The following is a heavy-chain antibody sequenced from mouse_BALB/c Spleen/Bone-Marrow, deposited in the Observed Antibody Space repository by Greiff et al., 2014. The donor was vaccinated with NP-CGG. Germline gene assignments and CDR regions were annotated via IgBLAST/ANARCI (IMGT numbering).Heavy chain of an antibody. V-gene: IGHV5-12-1*01. D-gene: IGHD4-1*01. CDR2: ISSGGGST. Sequence: ESGGGLVKPGGSLKLSCAVSGFAFSSYDMSWVRQTPEKRLEWVAYISSGGGSTYYPDIVKGRFTISRDNAKNTLYLQMSSLKSEDTAMYYCARHKLGRWYVDVWGAGTTVTVSS. CDR3: ARHKLGRWYVDV. J-gene: IGHJ1*01. CDR1: GFAFSSYD.